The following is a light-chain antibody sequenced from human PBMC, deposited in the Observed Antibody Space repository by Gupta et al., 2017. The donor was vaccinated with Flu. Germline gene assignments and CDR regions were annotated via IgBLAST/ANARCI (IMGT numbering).Light chain of an antibody. Sequence: HSALTQPASMSGSPGQSITISCAATSSDVGAYDSVSWYQHRQGKAPKLMIYAVTNRPSGISNRFSGSKSGNTASLTISGLQAEDEADYYCSSYTRTTTPWVFGGGTKLTVL. CDR3: SSYTRTTTPWV. V-gene: IGLV2-14*01. J-gene: IGLJ3*02. CDR1: SSDVGAYDS. CDR2: AVT.